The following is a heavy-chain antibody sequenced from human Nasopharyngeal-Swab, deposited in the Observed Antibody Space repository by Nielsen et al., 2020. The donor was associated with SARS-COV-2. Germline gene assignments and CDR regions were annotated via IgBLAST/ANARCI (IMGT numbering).Heavy chain of an antibody. CDR2: ISSSGSTI. CDR3: AAHPSYDFWSGTYY. V-gene: IGHV3-11*04. D-gene: IGHD3-3*01. CDR1: GFTFSDYY. J-gene: IGHJ4*02. Sequence: GESLKISWAASGFTFSDYYMSWIRQAPGKGLEWVSYISSSGSTIYYADSVKGRFTISRDNAKNSLYLQMNSLRAEDTAVYYCAAHPSYDFWSGTYYWGQGTLVTVSS.